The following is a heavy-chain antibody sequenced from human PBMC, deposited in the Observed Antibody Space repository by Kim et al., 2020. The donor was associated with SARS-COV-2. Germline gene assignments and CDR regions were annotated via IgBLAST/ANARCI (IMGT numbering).Heavy chain of an antibody. CDR2: INHSGIT. CDR3: ATWATDSWSPHDH. Sequence: SETLSLTCAVYGGSFSNYYWTWIRQPPGKGLEWIGEINHSGITNYNPSLESRVTISADTSNNQFSLNLRSVTAADTAVYYCATWATDSWSPHDHWGQGTQVTVSS. CDR1: GGSFSNYY. D-gene: IGHD6-13*01. V-gene: IGHV4-34*01. J-gene: IGHJ4*02.